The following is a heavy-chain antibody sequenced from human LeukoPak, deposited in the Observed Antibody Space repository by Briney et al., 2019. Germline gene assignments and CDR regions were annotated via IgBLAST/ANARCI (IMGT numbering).Heavy chain of an antibody. J-gene: IGHJ4*02. D-gene: IGHD1-26*01. Sequence: SETLSLTCTVSGGSISSATYYCNWIRQPPGKGLEWIGRIYTSGSTNYKPSLKSRVTISVDTSKNQFSLKLTSVTAADTAVYHCARSPYLRTYGYGPWELPVSYFDYWGEGTLVTVS. CDR1: GGSISSATYY. CDR2: IYTSGST. CDR3: ARSPYLRTYGYGPWELPVSYFDY. V-gene: IGHV4-61*02.